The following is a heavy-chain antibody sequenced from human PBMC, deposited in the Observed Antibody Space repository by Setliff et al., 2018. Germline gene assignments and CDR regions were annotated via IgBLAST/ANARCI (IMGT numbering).Heavy chain of an antibody. V-gene: IGHV3-23*01. CDR3: ARDHAYGSRFYYYYYGMDV. CDR1: GFTFSSYA. CDR2: ISGSGGST. Sequence: GGSLRLSCAASGFTFSSYAMSWVRQAPGKGLEWVSAISGSGGSTYYADSVKGRFTISRDNTKNSLDLQMNSLRAEDTAVYYCARDHAYGSRFYYYYYGMDVWGQGTTVTVSS. D-gene: IGHD3-10*01. J-gene: IGHJ6*02.